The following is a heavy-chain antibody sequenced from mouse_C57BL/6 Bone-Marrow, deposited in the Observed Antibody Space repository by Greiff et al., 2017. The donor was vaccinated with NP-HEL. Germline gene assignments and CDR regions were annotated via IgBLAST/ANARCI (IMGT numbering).Heavy chain of an antibody. J-gene: IGHJ4*01. CDR3: ARGTPYYNGSRYYAMGY. Sequence: ESGPGLVKPSQSLSLTCSVTGYSITSGYYWNWIRQFPGNKLEWMGYISYDGSNNYNPSLKNRISITGDTSKNQFFLKLNSVTTEDTATYYCARGTPYYNGSRYYAMGYWGQGASVTVSS. D-gene: IGHD1-1*01. CDR2: ISYDGSN. CDR1: GYSITSGYY. V-gene: IGHV3-6*01.